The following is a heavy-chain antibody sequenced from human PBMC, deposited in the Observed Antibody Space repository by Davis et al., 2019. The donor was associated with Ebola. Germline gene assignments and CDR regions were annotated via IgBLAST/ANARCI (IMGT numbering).Heavy chain of an antibody. V-gene: IGHV3-7*01. J-gene: IGHJ6*02. CDR2: IKQDGSEK. CDR3: ARALRRGSSGWYGGYYYYGMDV. CDR1: GFTFSSYW. Sequence: GESLKISCAASGFTFSSYWMSWVRQAPGKGLEWVANIKQDGSEKYYVDSVKGRFTISRDNSKNTLYLQMNSLRAEDTAVYYCARALRRGSSGWYGGYYYYGMDVWGQGTTVTVSS. D-gene: IGHD6-19*01.